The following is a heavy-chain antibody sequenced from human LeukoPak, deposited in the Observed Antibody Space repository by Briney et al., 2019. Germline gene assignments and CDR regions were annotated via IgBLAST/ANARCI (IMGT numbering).Heavy chain of an antibody. D-gene: IGHD3-10*01. CDR3: STGSGHALDI. CDR2: INSDGSST. CDR1: GFTFSSYW. Sequence: GGSLRLSCAASGFTFSSYWMHWVRQFPGKGLVWVSRINSDGSSTSYADSVKGRFTISRDNAKNTLYVQMNSLRAEDTAVYYCSTGSGHALDIWGRGTMVTVSS. V-gene: IGHV3-74*01. J-gene: IGHJ3*02.